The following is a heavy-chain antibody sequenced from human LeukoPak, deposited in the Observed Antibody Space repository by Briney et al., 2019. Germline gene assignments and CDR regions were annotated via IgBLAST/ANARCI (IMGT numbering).Heavy chain of an antibody. Sequence: SETLSLTCTVSGGSISSYYWSWIRQPPGKGLEWIGYIYYSGSTYYNPSLKSRVTISVDTSKNQFSLKLSSVTAADTAVYYCARLSSGYLFDYWGQGTLVTVSS. CDR1: GGSISSYY. V-gene: IGHV4-59*04. CDR2: IYYSGST. J-gene: IGHJ4*02. CDR3: ARLSSGYLFDY. D-gene: IGHD3-22*01.